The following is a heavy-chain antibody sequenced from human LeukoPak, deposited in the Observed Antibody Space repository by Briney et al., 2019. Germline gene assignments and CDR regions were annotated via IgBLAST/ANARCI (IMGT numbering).Heavy chain of an antibody. CDR1: GFTFSSYA. CDR3: AREGDYGDYDY. V-gene: IGHV3-30-3*01. J-gene: IGHJ4*02. CDR2: ISYDGSNK. Sequence: GRSLRLSCAASGFTFSSYAMHWVRQAPGKGLEWVAVISYDGSNKYYADSVKGRFTISRDNSKNTLYLQMNSLRAEDTAVYYCAREGDYGDYDYWGRGTLVTVSS. D-gene: IGHD4-17*01.